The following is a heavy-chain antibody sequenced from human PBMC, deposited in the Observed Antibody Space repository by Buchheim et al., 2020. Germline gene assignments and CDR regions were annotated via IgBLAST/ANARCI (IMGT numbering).Heavy chain of an antibody. V-gene: IGHV3-15*01. J-gene: IGHJ6*02. Sequence: EVQLVDSGGGLVKPGGSLRLSCAASGFTFRDTWMSWVRQAPGKGLEWVGRIKSKNDGGTTDYAAPVKGRFTISRDDLKNTLYLQMNSLKLEDTATYYCTTDLWQQLKLGYYYYGMAVWGQGTT. CDR3: TTDLWQQLKLGYYYYGMAV. CDR2: IKSKNDGGTT. D-gene: IGHD6-13*01. CDR1: GFTFRDTW.